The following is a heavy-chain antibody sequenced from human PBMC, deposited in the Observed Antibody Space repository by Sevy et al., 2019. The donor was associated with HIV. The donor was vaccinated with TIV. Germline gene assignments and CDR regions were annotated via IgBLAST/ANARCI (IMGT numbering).Heavy chain of an antibody. CDR1: GFAFSTHA. J-gene: IGHJ4*01. V-gene: IGHV3-30-3*01. CDR2: ISYEGTET. CDR3: ARDGGYRVKWYPLY. Sequence: GGCLRLSCAASGFAFSTHAMHWVRQAPGKGLEWVAVISYEGTETFYAASVEGRFTISIDNSKNMLSLQINSLRPEDTAVYYCARDGGYRVKWYPLYWGHGTLVTVSS. D-gene: IGHD1-26*01.